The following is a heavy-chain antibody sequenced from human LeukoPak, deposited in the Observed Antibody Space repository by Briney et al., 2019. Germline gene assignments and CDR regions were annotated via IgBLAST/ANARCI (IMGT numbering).Heavy chain of an antibody. CDR2: INPNRGGT. Sequence: ASVKVSCKASGYTFTGYYMHWVRQAPGHGLEWMGWINPNRGGTNYAQKFQGRVTMTRDASISTSYMELSWLRSDDTAVYYCARGGGIEYSYAKRFDYWGQGTLVTVSS. D-gene: IGHD5-18*01. V-gene: IGHV1-2*02. CDR1: GYTFTGYY. CDR3: ARGGGIEYSYAKRFDY. J-gene: IGHJ4*02.